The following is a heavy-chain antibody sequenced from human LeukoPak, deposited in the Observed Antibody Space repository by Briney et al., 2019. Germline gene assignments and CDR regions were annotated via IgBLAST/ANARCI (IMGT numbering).Heavy chain of an antibody. CDR3: ARARGYSSSSDYYYYMDV. CDR2: ISWNGGST. D-gene: IGHD6-6*01. Sequence: GTGGSLRLSCAASGFTFDDYGMSWVHQAPGKGLEWVSGISWNGGSTGYADSVKGRFTISRDNAKNSLYLQMNSLRAEDTALYYCARARGYSSSSDYYYYMDVWGKGTTVTVSS. J-gene: IGHJ6*03. CDR1: GFTFDDYG. V-gene: IGHV3-20*04.